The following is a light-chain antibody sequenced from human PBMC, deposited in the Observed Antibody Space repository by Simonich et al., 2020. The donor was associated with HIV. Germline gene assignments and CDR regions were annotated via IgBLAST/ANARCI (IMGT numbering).Light chain of an antibody. V-gene: IGKV4-1*01. Sequence: DIVMTQSPDSLAVSLGERATINCKSSRNILYNSNNKNYLAWYQQKPGQPPKLLIYWASTRESGVPDRFSGSGSGTDFTLTISSLQAEDVAVYYCQHYYTIPYTFGQGTKLEIK. CDR1: RNILYNSNNKNY. J-gene: IGKJ2*01. CDR3: QHYYTIPYT. CDR2: WAS.